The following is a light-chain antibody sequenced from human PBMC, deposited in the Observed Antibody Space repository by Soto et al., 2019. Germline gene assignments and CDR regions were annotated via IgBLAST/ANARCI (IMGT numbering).Light chain of an antibody. CDR2: AAS. CDR3: QQYNTYSRT. J-gene: IGKJ1*01. CDR1: QGIDRW. V-gene: IGKV1D-16*01. Sequence: DIQMTQSPSSLSASVGDRVTITCRASQGIDRWLAWYQQKPGKAPKVLIYAASSLRSGVPSRFSGSGSGTEFTLTISSLQPDDFATYYCQQYNTYSRTFGQGTKVDI.